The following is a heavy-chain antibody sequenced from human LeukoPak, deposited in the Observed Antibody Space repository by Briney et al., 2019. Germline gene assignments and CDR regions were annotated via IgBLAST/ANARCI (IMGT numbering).Heavy chain of an antibody. CDR1: GGSISSYY. CDR2: IYYSGSA. CDR3: ARESGYSYGYGPDYYYYGMDV. J-gene: IGHJ6*02. V-gene: IGHV4-59*01. D-gene: IGHD5-18*01. Sequence: SETLSLTCTVSGGSISSYYWSWIRQPPGKGLEWIGYIYYSGSANYNPSLKSRVTISVDTSKNQFSLKLSSVTAADTAVYYCARESGYSYGYGPDYYYYGMDVWGQGTTVTVSS.